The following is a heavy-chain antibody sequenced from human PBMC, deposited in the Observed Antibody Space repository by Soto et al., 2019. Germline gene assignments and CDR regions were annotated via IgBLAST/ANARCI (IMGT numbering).Heavy chain of an antibody. Sequence: PSETLSLTCTVSGGSISSYYWSWIRQPPGKGREWIGYIYYSGSTNYDPSLKSRVTISVDTSKNQFSLKLSSVTAADTAVYYCARKTTVTTGYYYYYGMDVWGQGTTVTVSS. CDR3: ARKTTVTTGYYYYYGMDV. CDR2: IYYSGST. D-gene: IGHD4-17*01. CDR1: GGSISSYY. V-gene: IGHV4-59*01. J-gene: IGHJ6*02.